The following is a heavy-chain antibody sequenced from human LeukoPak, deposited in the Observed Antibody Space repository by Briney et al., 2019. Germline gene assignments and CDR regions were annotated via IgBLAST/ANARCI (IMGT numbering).Heavy chain of an antibody. V-gene: IGHV3-23*01. D-gene: IGHD3-22*01. CDR2: ISGSDGST. Sequence: GGSLRLSCAASGFTFSSYAMSWVRQAPGKGLEWVSAISGSDGSTYYADSVEGRFTISRDNSKNTLYLQMNSLRAEDTAVYYCAKNYYDSSGYYYFDYWGQGTLVTVSS. CDR3: AKNYYDSSGYYYFDY. CDR1: GFTFSSYA. J-gene: IGHJ4*02.